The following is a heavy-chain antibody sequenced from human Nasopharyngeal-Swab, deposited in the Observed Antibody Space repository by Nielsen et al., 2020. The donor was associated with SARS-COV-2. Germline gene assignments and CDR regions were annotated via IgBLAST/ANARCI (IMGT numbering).Heavy chain of an antibody. Sequence: GSLRLSCTVSGGSISSSSYYWGWIRQPPGKGLEWIRSIYYSGSTYYNPSLKSRVTISVDTSKNQFSLKLSSVTAADTAVYYCARHRGIYYYYYGMDVWGQGTTVTVSS. V-gene: IGHV4-39*01. CDR2: IYYSGST. J-gene: IGHJ6*02. CDR1: GGSISSSSYY. CDR3: ARHRGIYYYYYGMDV. D-gene: IGHD3-10*01.